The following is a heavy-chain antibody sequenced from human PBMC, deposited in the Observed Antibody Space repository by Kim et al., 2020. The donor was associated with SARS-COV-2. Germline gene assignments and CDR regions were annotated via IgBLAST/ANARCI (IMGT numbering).Heavy chain of an antibody. CDR1: GYTFTSYY. V-gene: IGHV1-46*01. Sequence: ASVKVSCKASGYTFTSYYMHWVRQAPGQGLEWMGIINPSGGSTSYAQKFQGRVTMTRDTSTNTVYMELSSLRSEDTAVYYCARDGYSYGYRGYYYYGMDVWGQGTTVTVSS. CDR3: ARDGYSYGYRGYYYYGMDV. CDR2: INPSGGST. J-gene: IGHJ6*02. D-gene: IGHD5-18*01.